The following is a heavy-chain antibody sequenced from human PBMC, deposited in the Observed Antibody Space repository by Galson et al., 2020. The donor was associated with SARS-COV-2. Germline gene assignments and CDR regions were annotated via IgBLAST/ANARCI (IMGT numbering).Heavy chain of an antibody. CDR1: GLPLSTTRMR. Sequence: SGPTLVHPTQTLTLTCTYSGLPLSTTRMRVSWIRQPPGKALEWLALLDCDHDKYYSTSLKPRLNIFKATSKDQVVLTLTNMDPVDTATYYCARIPWVGAITYDYYYGMDVWGQGTTVTVSS. J-gene: IGHJ6*02. D-gene: IGHD1-26*01. CDR3: ARIPWVGAITYDYYYGMDV. V-gene: IGHV2-70*01. CDR2: LDCDHDK.